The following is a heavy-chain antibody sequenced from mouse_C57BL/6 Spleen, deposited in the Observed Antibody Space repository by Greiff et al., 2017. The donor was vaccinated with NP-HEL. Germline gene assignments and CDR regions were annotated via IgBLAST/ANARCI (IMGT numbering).Heavy chain of an antibody. D-gene: IGHD1-1*01. Sequence: QVQLQQPGAELVRPGSSVKLSCKASGYTFTSYWMHWVKQRPIQGLEWIGNIDPSDSETHYNQKFKDKATLTVDKSSSTAYMQLSSLTSEDSAVYYCARTSPPLYYGSSPETFDYWGQGTTLTVSS. CDR3: ARTSPPLYYGSSPETFDY. J-gene: IGHJ2*01. CDR1: GYTFTSYW. V-gene: IGHV1-52*01. CDR2: IDPSDSET.